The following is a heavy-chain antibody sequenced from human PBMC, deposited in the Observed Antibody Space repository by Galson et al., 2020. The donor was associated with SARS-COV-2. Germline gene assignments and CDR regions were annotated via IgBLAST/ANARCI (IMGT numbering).Heavy chain of an antibody. V-gene: IGHV1-18*01. CDR2: ISPFNGNT. D-gene: IGHD3-10*01. J-gene: IGHJ3*02. CDR1: GYAFTSYG. CDR3: ARNYGSGGLFRGAVDI. Sequence: ASVKVSCKSSGYAFTSYGITWVRQAPGQGLEWMAWISPFNGNTNYAQNFRGRVTMTTDTSTSTAYMELRSLRSDDTAVDYCARNYGSGGLFRGAVDIGGQGTMVTVSS.